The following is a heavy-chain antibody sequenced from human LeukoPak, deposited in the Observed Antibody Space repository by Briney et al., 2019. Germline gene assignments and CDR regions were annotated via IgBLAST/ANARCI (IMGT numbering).Heavy chain of an antibody. CDR1: GGSIYSHY. Sequence: SETLSLTCGVSGGSIYSHYWGWIRQPPGKGLEWIGDIYYKGNTNYNPSLKSRVTISLDTSKTHLSLTLTSVVAAATAIYYCMRRDTGWNYSDYWGQGILVTVSS. V-gene: IGHV4-59*08. J-gene: IGHJ4*02. CDR2: IYYKGNT. CDR3: MRRDTGWNYSDY. D-gene: IGHD6-19*01.